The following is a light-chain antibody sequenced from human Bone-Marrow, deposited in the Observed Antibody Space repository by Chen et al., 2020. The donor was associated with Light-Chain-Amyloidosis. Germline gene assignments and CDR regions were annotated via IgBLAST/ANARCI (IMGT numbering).Light chain of an antibody. CDR1: PSVDSY. CDR3: QQRRNWART. J-gene: IGKJ1*01. V-gene: IGKV3-11*01. Sequence: IVLTQSPATLSLSPGERATLSCRASPSVDSYLAWYHQKPGQAPRLLIFDASNRATGIPARFSGSGSGTDFTLARISLEPEDLAVYYCQQRRNWARTFGQGTKVDIK. CDR2: DAS.